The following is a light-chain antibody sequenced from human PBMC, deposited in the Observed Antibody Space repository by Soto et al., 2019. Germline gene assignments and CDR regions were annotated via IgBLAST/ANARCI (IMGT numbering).Light chain of an antibody. Sequence: QSALTQPRSVSGSPGQSVTISCSGTTSDVGNYNYVSWYQQHPGKAPKLIIYDVTKRPSGVPDRFSGSKSGNTASLIISGLQTEDEAHYYCCSSASSYTSVVFGGRTKLTVL. J-gene: IGLJ2*01. V-gene: IGLV2-11*01. CDR1: TSDVGNYNY. CDR2: DVT. CDR3: CSSASSYTSVV.